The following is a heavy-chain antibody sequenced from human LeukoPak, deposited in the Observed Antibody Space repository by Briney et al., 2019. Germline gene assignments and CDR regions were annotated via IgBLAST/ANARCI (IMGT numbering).Heavy chain of an antibody. D-gene: IGHD5-24*01. CDR2: IYTSGST. CDR3: ASPRREMDAFDI. CDR1: GGSISSGSYY. J-gene: IGHJ3*02. Sequence: PSETLSLTCTVSGGSISSGSYYWRWIRQPAGKGLEWIVRIYTSGSTNYNPSLKSRVTISVDTSKNQFSLKLSSVTAADTAVYYCASPRREMDAFDIWGQGTMVTVSS. V-gene: IGHV4-61*02.